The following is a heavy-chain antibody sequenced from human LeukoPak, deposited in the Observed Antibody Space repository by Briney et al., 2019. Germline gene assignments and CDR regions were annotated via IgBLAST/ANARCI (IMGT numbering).Heavy chain of an antibody. CDR1: GFTFANAW. J-gene: IGHJ4*02. V-gene: IGHV3-15*01. CDR3: NANYDTSDY. CDR2: IKSKTDGGTT. D-gene: IGHD3-9*01. Sequence: GSLRLSCAASGFTFANAWMSWVRQAPGKGLEWVGRIKSKTDGGTTDYAAPVRGRFTISRDDSKNTLYLQMNSLRTEDTAVYYCNANYDTSDYWGQGTLVTVSS.